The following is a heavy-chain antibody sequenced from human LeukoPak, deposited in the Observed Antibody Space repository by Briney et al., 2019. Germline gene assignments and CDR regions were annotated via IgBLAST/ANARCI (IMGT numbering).Heavy chain of an antibody. CDR2: ISSSSSYI. CDR3: ARDLTVSTAMYWYFDL. CDR1: GFTFSSYS. J-gene: IGHJ2*01. D-gene: IGHD4-17*01. Sequence: GGSLRLSCAASGFTFSSYSMNWVRQAPGKGLEWVSSISSSSSYIYYADSLKGRFTISRDNAKNSLYLQMNSLRAEDTAVYYCARDLTVSTAMYWYFDLWGRGTLVTVSS. V-gene: IGHV3-21*04.